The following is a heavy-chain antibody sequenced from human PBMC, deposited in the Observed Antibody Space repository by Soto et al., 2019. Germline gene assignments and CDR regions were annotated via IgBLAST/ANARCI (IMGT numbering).Heavy chain of an antibody. J-gene: IGHJ4*02. D-gene: IGHD3-10*01. CDR1: GGTFSSYA. CDR3: ASVGPLGPFDY. CDR2: IIPIFGTA. Sequence: SVKVSWKASGGTFSSYAISWVRQAPGQGLEWMGGIIPIFGTANYAQKFQGRVTITADESTSTAYMELSSLRSEDTAVYYCASVGPLGPFDYRAQRTPVTGSS. V-gene: IGHV1-69*13.